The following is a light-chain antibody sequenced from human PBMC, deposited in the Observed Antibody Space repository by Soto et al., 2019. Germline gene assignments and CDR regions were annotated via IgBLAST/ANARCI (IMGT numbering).Light chain of an antibody. J-gene: IGLJ1*01. Sequence: QSVLTQPPYASGSPGQSITISCTGTSSDVGGFNYVSWHQQHPGQAPKVIIYEVTKRPSGVPDRFSGSKSANTASLTVSGLQAEDEADYYCSSYAGSNNPLFVFGTGTKVTVL. V-gene: IGLV2-8*01. CDR1: SSDVGGFNY. CDR3: SSYAGSNNPLFV. CDR2: EVT.